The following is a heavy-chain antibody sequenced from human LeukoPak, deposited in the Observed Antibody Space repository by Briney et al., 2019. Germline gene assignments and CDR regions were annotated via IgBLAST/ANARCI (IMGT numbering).Heavy chain of an antibody. J-gene: IGHJ4*02. CDR1: GFTFSTYA. D-gene: IGHD4-11*01. CDR2: ISASGDRT. V-gene: IGHV3-23*01. Sequence: GGSLRLSCAASGFTFSTYAMSWVRQAPGKGLEWLSLISASGDRTYYADSVKGRFTVSRDNSKNTLYLQMNSLGAEDTAVYYCAKDLSNSRDYWGQGTLVTVSS. CDR3: AKDLSNSRDY.